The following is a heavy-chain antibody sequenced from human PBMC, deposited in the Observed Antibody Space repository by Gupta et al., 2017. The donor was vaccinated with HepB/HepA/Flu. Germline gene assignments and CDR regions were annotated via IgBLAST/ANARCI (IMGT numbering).Heavy chain of an antibody. V-gene: IGHV3-23*01. CDR3: AKYHFSGSYYDFDY. CDR2: ISGGGSTT. J-gene: IGHJ4*02. CDR1: GFTFTNYA. D-gene: IGHD3-10*01. Sequence: EVHLLESGGTLVQPGGSLRLSCAASGFTFTNYAMGWVRQAPGQGLQWVSSISGGGSTTFYAISVKGRFTISRDNSKNTLYLQMNSLRAEDTAVYYCAKYHFSGSYYDFDYWGQGTLVTVSS.